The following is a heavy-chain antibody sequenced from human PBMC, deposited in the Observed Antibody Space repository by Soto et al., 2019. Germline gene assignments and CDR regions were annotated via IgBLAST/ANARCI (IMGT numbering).Heavy chain of an antibody. CDR1: GSCFRNYG. J-gene: IGHJ4*02. CDR2: ISGHNGNT. CDR3: ARDYYGCGSPRSPFFY. D-gene: IGHD3-10*01. Sequence: GXSVKVPCTAFGSCFRNYGIIWVGQAPGQGLEWMGWISGHNGNTNYAQKLQGRVTMTTDTSTSTAYMELRSLRSDDTAVYYCARDYYGCGSPRSPFFYWGQGTLVTVSS. V-gene: IGHV1-18*01.